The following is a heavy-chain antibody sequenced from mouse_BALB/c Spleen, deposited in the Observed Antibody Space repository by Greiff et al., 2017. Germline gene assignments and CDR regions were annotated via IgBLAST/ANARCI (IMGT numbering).Heavy chain of an antibody. V-gene: IGHV5-17*02. CDR2: ISSGSSTI. CDR1: GFTFSSFG. CDR3: ARVYDYDAMDY. Sequence: EVQLVESGGGLVQPGGSRKLSCAASGFTFSSFGMHWVRQAPEKGLEWVAYISSGSSTIYYADTVKGRFTISRDNPKNTLFLQMTSLRSEDTAMYYCARVYDYDAMDYWGQGTSVTVSS. J-gene: IGHJ4*01. D-gene: IGHD1-1*01.